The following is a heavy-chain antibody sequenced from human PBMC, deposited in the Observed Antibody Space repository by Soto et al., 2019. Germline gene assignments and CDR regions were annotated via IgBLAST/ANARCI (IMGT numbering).Heavy chain of an antibody. D-gene: IGHD6-19*01. CDR1: GFTFSSYG. J-gene: IGHJ4*02. Sequence: GGSLRLSCAASGFTFSSYGMHWVRQAPGKGLEWVAVIWYDGSNKYYADSVKGRFTISRDNSKNTLYLQVNSLRAEDTAVYYCASLPYSSGWYVVWGQGTLVTVSS. V-gene: IGHV3-33*01. CDR2: IWYDGSNK. CDR3: ASLPYSSGWYVV.